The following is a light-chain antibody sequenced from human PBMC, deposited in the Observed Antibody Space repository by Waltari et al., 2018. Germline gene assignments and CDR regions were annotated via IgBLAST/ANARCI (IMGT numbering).Light chain of an antibody. Sequence: DIQMTKSPSTLSASVGDRVTITCRASQSISSYLNWYQQKPGKAPKLLIYAASSLQSGVPSRFSGSGSGTDFTLTISSLQPEYFATYYFQQSYSTPQTFGQGTKVEIK. V-gene: IGKV1-39*01. J-gene: IGKJ1*01. CDR2: AAS. CDR1: QSISSY. CDR3: QQSYSTPQT.